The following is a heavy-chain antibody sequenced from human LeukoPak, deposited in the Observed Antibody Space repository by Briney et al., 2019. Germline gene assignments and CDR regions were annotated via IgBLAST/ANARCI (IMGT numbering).Heavy chain of an antibody. J-gene: IGHJ3*02. CDR2: IIPIFGTA. Sequence: ASVKVSCKASGGTFSSYAISWVRQAPGQGLEWMGGIIPIFGTANYAQKFQGRVTITADESTSTAYMELSSQRSEDTAVYYCARDPTPDAFDIWGQGTMVTVSS. V-gene: IGHV1-69*01. CDR3: ARDPTPDAFDI. CDR1: GGTFSSYA.